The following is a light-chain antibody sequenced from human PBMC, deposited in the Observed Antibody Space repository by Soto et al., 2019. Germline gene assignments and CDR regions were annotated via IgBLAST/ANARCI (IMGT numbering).Light chain of an antibody. V-gene: IGKV1-6*01. J-gene: IGKJ2*01. CDR1: QGIRDE. CDR2: GAS. Sequence: AIQMTQFPASLSASVGARVTITCRASQGIRDELAWYQQKPGKAPTLLIYGASRLESGVPSRFSGSGSGTDFSLTIYSLRPEDSATYFCLQDYNYPRTFGQGTKLQIK. CDR3: LQDYNYPRT.